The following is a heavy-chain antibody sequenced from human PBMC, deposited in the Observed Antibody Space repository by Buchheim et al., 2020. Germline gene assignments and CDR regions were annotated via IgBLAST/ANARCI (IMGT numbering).Heavy chain of an antibody. J-gene: IGHJ4*02. D-gene: IGHD5-24*01. CDR1: GFTFSSYG. V-gene: IGHV3-30*18. CDR2: ISYDGSNK. CDR3: AKDLMATIKYLDY. Sequence: QVQLVESGGGVVQPGRSLRLSCAASGFTFSSYGMHWVRQAPGKGLEWVAVISYDGSNKYYADSVKGRFTISRDNSKNKLYLQMNSLRAEDTAVYYCAKDLMATIKYLDYWGQGTL.